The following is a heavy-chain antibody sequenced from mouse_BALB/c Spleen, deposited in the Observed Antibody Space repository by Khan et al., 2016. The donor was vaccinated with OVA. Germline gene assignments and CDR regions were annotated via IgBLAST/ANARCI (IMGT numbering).Heavy chain of an antibody. CDR1: GFNIKDTY. CDR3: ASDGNYVGWFAY. Sequence: EVQLQQSGAELVKPGASVKLSCTASGFNIKDTYMHWVKQRPEQGLEWIGRIDPANGNTKYDPKFQGKATITADTSSNTAYLQLSSLTSEDTAVYYFASDGNYVGWFAYWGQGTLVTVSA. V-gene: IGHV14-3*02. CDR2: IDPANGNT. D-gene: IGHD2-1*01. J-gene: IGHJ3*01.